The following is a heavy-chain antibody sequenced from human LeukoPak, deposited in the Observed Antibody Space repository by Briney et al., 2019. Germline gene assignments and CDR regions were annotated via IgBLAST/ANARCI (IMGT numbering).Heavy chain of an antibody. Sequence: PGGSLRLSCAASGFTFSSYAIHWVAQAPARGRDWVALISNDVSNNYYADSVKGRFTISRDNSRNTLYLQMNSLRVEDTAVYYCARRSGYQTYYFDYWGQGTLVTVSS. CDR1: GFTFSSYA. CDR3: ARRSGYQTYYFDY. V-gene: IGHV3-30*04. D-gene: IGHD3-22*01. CDR2: ISNDVSNN. J-gene: IGHJ4*02.